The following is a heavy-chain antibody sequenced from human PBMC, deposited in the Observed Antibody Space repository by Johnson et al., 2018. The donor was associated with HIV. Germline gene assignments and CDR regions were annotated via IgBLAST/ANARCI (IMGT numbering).Heavy chain of an antibody. D-gene: IGHD6-13*01. CDR3: TGSSSDAFDI. J-gene: IGHJ3*02. CDR1: QFIFSNYY. V-gene: IGHV3-15*01. Sequence: VQLVESGGGLAKPAWSPRLSCAASQFIFSNYYMNYVRQAPGNGLELVGRIKSKTDGGTTDYAAPVKGRFTISRDDSKNTLYLQMNSLKTEDTAVYYCTGSSSDAFDIWGQGTMVTVSS. CDR2: IKSKTDGGTT.